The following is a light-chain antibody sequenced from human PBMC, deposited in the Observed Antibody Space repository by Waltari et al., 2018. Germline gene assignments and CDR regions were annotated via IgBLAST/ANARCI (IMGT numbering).Light chain of an antibody. V-gene: IGKV3-15*01. CDR3: QQYENWPPLT. CDR2: GAS. Sequence: EIMMTQSPATLSLSPGERATLSCRASQSVSNNLAWYQQKPGQAPRLLIYGASTRATGIPARFSGSGSGTEFTLTISSLQSEDLAVYCCQQYENWPPLTFGGGTKVEIK. CDR1: QSVSNN. J-gene: IGKJ4*01.